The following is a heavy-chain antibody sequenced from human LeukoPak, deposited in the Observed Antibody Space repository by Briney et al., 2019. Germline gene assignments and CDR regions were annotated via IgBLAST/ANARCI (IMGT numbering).Heavy chain of an antibody. Sequence: ASVKVSCKASGYSFTTYYIHWVRQAPGQGLEWMGLINPSGDSTTYAQKFQGRVTLTRDTSTTTVYMELSSLRSEDTAVYHCATSPNIVGATGYWGQGTLVTVSS. CDR1: GYSFTTYY. CDR3: ATSPNIVGATGY. CDR2: INPSGDST. D-gene: IGHD1-26*01. J-gene: IGHJ4*02. V-gene: IGHV1-46*01.